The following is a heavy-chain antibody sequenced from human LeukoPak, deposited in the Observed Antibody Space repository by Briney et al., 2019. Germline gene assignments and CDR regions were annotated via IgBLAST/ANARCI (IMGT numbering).Heavy chain of an antibody. J-gene: IGHJ4*02. CDR3: ARLILDHEYGDQYFDY. D-gene: IGHD4-17*01. CDR2: INHSGST. CDR1: GGSFSGYY. V-gene: IGHV4-34*01. Sequence: SETLSLTCAVHGGSFSGYYWSWIRQPPGKGLEWIGEINHSGSTNYNPSLKSRVTISVDTSKNQFSLKLSSVTAADTAVYYCARLILDHEYGDQYFDYWGQGTLVTVSS.